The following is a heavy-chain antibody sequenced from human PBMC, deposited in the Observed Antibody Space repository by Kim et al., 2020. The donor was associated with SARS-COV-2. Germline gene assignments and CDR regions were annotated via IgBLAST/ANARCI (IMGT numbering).Heavy chain of an antibody. CDR2: ISSSSSYI. V-gene: IGHV3-21*01. Sequence: GGSLRLSCAASGFTFSSYSMNWVRQAPGKGLEWVSSISSSSSYIYYADSVKGRFTISRDNAKNSLYLQMNSLRAEDTAVYYCASSRGVVPAAMGSYGMDVWGQGTTVTVSS. D-gene: IGHD2-2*01. CDR1: GFTFSSYS. J-gene: IGHJ6*02. CDR3: ASSRGVVPAAMGSYGMDV.